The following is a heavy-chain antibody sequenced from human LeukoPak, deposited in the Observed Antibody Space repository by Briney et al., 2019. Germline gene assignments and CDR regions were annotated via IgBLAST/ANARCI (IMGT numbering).Heavy chain of an antibody. Sequence: PSETLSLTCTVSGGSISSGSYYWSWIRQPSGKGLEWIGEIYHSGSTNYNPSLKSRVTISVDKSKNQFSLKLSSVTAADTAVYYCARWRRIVGATQWGFDYWGQGTLVTVSS. D-gene: IGHD1-26*01. CDR1: GGSISSGSYY. V-gene: IGHV4-61*05. J-gene: IGHJ4*02. CDR3: ARWRRIVGATQWGFDY. CDR2: IYHSGST.